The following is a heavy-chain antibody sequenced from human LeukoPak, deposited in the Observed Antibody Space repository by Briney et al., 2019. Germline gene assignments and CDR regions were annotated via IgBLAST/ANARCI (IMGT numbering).Heavy chain of an antibody. CDR3: ARQYSSGWMAYYYYGMDV. D-gene: IGHD6-19*01. J-gene: IGHJ6*02. CDR2: ISAYNGNT. V-gene: IGHV1-18*01. Sequence: GASVKVSCKASGYTFTSYGISWVRQAPGQGLEWMGWISAYNGNTNYAQKLQGRVTMTTDTSTSTAYMELRSLRSDDTAVYYCARQYSSGWMAYYYYGMDVWGQGTTVTVSS. CDR1: GYTFTSYG.